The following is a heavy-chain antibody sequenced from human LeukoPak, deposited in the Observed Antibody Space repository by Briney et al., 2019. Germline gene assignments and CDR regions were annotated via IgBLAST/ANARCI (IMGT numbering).Heavy chain of an antibody. CDR2: ISSSSSYI. J-gene: IGHJ3*02. V-gene: IGHV3-21*01. CDR1: GFTFSSYS. D-gene: IGHD3-3*01. CDR3: ARDAPPYDFWSGRKDDAFDI. Sequence: RGSLRLSCAASGFTFSSYSMNWVRQAPGKGLEWVSSISSSSSYIYYADSVKGRFTISRDNAKNSLYLQMNSLRAEDAAVYYCARDAPPYDFWSGRKDDAFDIWGQGTMVTVSS.